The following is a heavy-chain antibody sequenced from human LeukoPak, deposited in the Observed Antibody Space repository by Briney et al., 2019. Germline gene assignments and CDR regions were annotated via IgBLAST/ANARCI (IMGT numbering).Heavy chain of an antibody. D-gene: IGHD5-12*01. CDR3: ARVASWAN. J-gene: IGHJ4*02. V-gene: IGHV3-30-3*01. CDR2: ISYDGSNK. Sequence: GGSLRLSCAASGFTFSSYAMHWVRQAPGKGLEWVAVISYDGSNKYYADSVKGRFTISRDNSKNTLYLQMNSLRAEDTAVYYCARVASWANWGQGTLVTVSS. CDR1: GFTFSSYA.